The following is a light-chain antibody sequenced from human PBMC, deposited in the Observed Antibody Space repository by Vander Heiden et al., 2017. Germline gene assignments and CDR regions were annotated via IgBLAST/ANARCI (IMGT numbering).Light chain of an antibody. CDR3: QVWDSSSDHYV. V-gene: IGLV3-21*02. CDR2: DAG. J-gene: IGLJ1*01. Sequence: SYVLTQPPSVSVAPGQTATITCGGNNIEDKTVHWYQQKPGQAPVLVVYDAGARPSGIPERFSGSNSGHTATLTISRVEAGDEADYYCQVWDSSSDHYVFGIGTKVTVL. CDR1: NIEDKT.